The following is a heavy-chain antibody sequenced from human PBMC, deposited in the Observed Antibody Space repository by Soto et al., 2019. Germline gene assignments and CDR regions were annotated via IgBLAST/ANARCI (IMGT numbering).Heavy chain of an antibody. CDR1: GQSFSGHS. V-gene: IGHV4-34*01. CDR2: INEIGST. D-gene: IGHD1-1*01. Sequence: QVQLQQWGAGLVKPSETLSLSCAVYGQSFSGHSWAWIRQPPGQGMEWSGEINEIGSTYYNPSLKSRVTIATPMSKTQFSLKLSSVSAADTAAYFCARGSGIVALPGELEDVNYDYWGQGTLVNVSS. J-gene: IGHJ4*02. CDR3: ARGSGIVALPGELEDVNYDY.